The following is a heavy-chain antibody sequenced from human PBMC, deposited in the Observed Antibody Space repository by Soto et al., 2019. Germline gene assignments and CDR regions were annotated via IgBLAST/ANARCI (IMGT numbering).Heavy chain of an antibody. CDR3: ARMYCSGGSCYGLDAFDI. Sequence: LSLTCTVSGGSISSGDYYWSWIRQPPGKGLEWIGYIYYSGSTYYNPSLKSRVTISVDTSKNQFSLKLSSVTAADTAVYYCARMYCSGGSCYGLDAFDIWGQGTMVTVS. CDR1: GGSISSGDYY. CDR2: IYYSGST. J-gene: IGHJ3*02. V-gene: IGHV4-30-4*01. D-gene: IGHD2-15*01.